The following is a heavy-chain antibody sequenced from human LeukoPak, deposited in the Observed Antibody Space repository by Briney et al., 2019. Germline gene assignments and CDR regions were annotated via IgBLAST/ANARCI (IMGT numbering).Heavy chain of an antibody. Sequence: PSETLSLTCAVYGGSFSGYYWSWIRQPPGKGLEWIGEINHSGSTNYNPSLKSRVTISVDTSKNQFSLKLSSVTAADTAVYYCARAQYLWFDPWGQGTLVTVSS. CDR1: GGSFSGYY. CDR3: ARAQYLWFDP. V-gene: IGHV4-34*01. CDR2: INHSGST. D-gene: IGHD2-2*02. J-gene: IGHJ5*02.